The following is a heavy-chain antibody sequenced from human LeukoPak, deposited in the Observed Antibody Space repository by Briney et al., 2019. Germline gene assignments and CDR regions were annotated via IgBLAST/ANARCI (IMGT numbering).Heavy chain of an antibody. CDR2: INSSGSTI. CDR1: GFTFSSYE. J-gene: IGHJ3*02. CDR3: ARDVGGVFGSSGWPDAFDI. Sequence: GGSLRLSCAASGFTFSSYEMNWVRQAPGKGLEWVSYINSSGSTIYYADSVKGRFTISRDNAKNSLYLQMNSLRAEDTAVYYCARDVGGVFGSSGWPDAFDIWGQGTMVTVSS. D-gene: IGHD6-19*01. V-gene: IGHV3-48*03.